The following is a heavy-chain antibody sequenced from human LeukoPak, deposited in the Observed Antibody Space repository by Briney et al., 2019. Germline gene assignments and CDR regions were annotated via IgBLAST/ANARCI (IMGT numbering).Heavy chain of an antibody. V-gene: IGHV4-4*02. J-gene: IGHJ6*02. CDR3: ASAPLVGSSWYPTYYYYYGMDV. Sequence: SETLSLTCAVSGGSISSSNWWSWVRQPPGKGLEWIGEIYHSGSTNYNPSLKSRVTISVDKSKNQFSLKLSSVTAADTAVYYCASAPLVGSSWYPTYYYYYGMDVWGQGTTVTVSS. CDR2: IYHSGST. CDR1: GGSISSSNW. D-gene: IGHD6-13*01.